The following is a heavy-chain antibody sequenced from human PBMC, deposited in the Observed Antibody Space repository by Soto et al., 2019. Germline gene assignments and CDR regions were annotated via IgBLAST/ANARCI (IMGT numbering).Heavy chain of an antibody. CDR1: GGSMNNNY. V-gene: IGHV4-59*01. J-gene: IGHJ4*02. D-gene: IGHD3-16*01. Sequence: SETLSLTCTVSGGSMNNNYWSWIRQPPGRGLEWIGYIFSNGRTNYNPSLESRVTISVDTSKNQLSLKLTSVTAADTAVYYCARGGDNSPWYYSLWGQGILVTVSS. CDR3: ARGGDNSPWYYSL. CDR2: IFSNGRT.